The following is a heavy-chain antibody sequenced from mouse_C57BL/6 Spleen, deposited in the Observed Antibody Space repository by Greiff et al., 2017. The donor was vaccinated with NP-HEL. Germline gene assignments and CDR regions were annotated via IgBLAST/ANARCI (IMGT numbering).Heavy chain of an antibody. CDR1: GYTFTSYW. CDR3: ARGAQLRESFAY. CDR2: INPSNGGT. D-gene: IGHD3-1*01. V-gene: IGHV1-53*01. J-gene: IGHJ3*01. Sequence: QVHVKQSGAELVKPGASVKLSCKASGYTFTSYWMHWVKQRPGQGLEWIGNINPSNGGTNYNEKFKSKATLTVDKSSSTAYMQLSSLTSEDSAVYYCARGAQLRESFAYWGQGTLVTVSA.